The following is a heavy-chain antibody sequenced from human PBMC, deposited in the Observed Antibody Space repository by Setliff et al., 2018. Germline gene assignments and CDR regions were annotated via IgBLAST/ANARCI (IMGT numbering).Heavy chain of an antibody. V-gene: IGHV4-34*01. D-gene: IGHD6-6*01. Sequence: PSETLSLTCAAYGGTFSDYYWTWIRQPPGKGLEWIGHIYTSGSTNYNPSLKSRVTISVDTSKNQFSLKLTSVTAADTSVYFCARGRNVAARLLDSWGQGTLVTVSS. CDR1: GGTFSDYY. J-gene: IGHJ4*02. CDR2: IYTSGST. CDR3: ARGRNVAARLLDS.